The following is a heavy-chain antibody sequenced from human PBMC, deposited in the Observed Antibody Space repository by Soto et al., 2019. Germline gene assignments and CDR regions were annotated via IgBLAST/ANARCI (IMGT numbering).Heavy chain of an antibody. CDR2: TSYDGSNK. V-gene: IGHV3-30*19. CDR3: ARWGTTGGLDV. Sequence: QVQLVESGGGVVQPGASLRLSCVGSGFTFRSYVIHWVRQAPGKGLEWVALTSYDGSNKYYDDSVKGRFTISRDNSRNTVELHMDSLRLEDTALYYCARWGTTGGLDVWGHGTLVSVSS. D-gene: IGHD3-16*01. CDR1: GFTFRSYV. J-gene: IGHJ4*01.